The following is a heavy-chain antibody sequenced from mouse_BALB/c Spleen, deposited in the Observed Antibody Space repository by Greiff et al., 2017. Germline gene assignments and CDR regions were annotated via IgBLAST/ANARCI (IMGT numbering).Heavy chain of an antibody. J-gene: IGHJ2*01. CDR3: AREGEDYGNSYYFDY. V-gene: IGHV5-4*02. CDR2: ISDGGSYT. CDR1: GFTFSDYY. D-gene: IGHD2-1*01. Sequence: EVHLVESGGGLVKPGGSLKLSCAASGFTFSDYYMYWVRQTPEKRLEWVATISDGGSYTYYPDSVKGRFTISRDNAKNNLYLQMSSLKSEDTAMYYCAREGEDYGNSYYFDYWGQGTTLTVSS.